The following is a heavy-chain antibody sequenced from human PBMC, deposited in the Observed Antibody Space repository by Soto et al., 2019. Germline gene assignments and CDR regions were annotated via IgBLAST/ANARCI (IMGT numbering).Heavy chain of an antibody. D-gene: IGHD1-1*01. J-gene: IGHJ5*02. V-gene: IGHV1-69*13. CDR1: GGTFSSYA. CDR3: ARDLNFLWPA. CDR2: IIPIFGTA. Sequence: SVKVSCKASGGTFSSYAISWVRQATGQGLEWMGGIIPIFGTANYAQKFQGRVTITADESTSTAYMELSSLRSEDTAVYYRARDLNFLWPAWGKGTLVTSPQ.